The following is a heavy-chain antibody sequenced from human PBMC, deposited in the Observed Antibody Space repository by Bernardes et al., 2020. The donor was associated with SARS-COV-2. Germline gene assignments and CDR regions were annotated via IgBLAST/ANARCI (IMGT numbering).Heavy chain of an antibody. J-gene: IGHJ4*02. CDR2: IKQDGSET. CDR3: ARDSGSGYYSNYYFDS. Sequence: GWSLRLSCAASGFTFSTYWMSWVRQAPGKGLEWVANIKQDGSETYYVDSVKGRFTISRDNAKNTLYLQMNSLRAEDTAVYYCARDSGSGYYSNYYFDSWGQGTLVTVSS. CDR1: GFTFSTYW. V-gene: IGHV3-7*01. D-gene: IGHD3-22*01.